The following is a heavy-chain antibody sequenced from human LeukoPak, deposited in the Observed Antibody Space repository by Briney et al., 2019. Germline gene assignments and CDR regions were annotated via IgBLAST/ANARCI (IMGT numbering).Heavy chain of an antibody. J-gene: IGHJ4*02. Sequence: SETLSLTCTVSGGSISSYYWSWIRQPPGKGLEWIGYIYYSGSTNYNPSLKSRVTISVDTSKNQFSLQLSSVTAADTAVYYCARATVVGNDYWGQGTLVTVSS. CDR2: IYYSGST. V-gene: IGHV4-59*01. CDR1: GGSISSYY. D-gene: IGHD4-17*01. CDR3: ARATVVGNDY.